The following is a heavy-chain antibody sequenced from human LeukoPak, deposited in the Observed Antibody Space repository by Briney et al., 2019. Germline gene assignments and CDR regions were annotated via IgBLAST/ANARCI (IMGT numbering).Heavy chain of an antibody. CDR3: AREGLKYYYDSTLYYFDY. CDR1: GVTFSSYG. J-gene: IGHJ4*02. CDR2: IWYDGSNK. Sequence: GRSLRLSCAASGVTFSSYGMHWVRQAPGKGLEWVAVIWYDGSNKYYADSVKGRFTISRDNSKNTLYLQMNSLRAEDTAVYYCAREGLKYYYDSTLYYFDYWGQGTLVTVSS. V-gene: IGHV3-33*01. D-gene: IGHD3-22*01.